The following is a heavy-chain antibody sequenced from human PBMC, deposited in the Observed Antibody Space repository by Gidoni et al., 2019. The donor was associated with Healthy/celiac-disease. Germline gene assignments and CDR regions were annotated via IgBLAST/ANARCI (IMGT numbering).Heavy chain of an antibody. CDR2: ISYDGSNK. Sequence: QVQLVESGGGVVQPGRSLRLSCAASGFTFSSYAMHWVRQAPGKGLEWVAVISYDGSNKYYADSVKGRFTISRDNSKNTLYLQMNSLRAEDTAVYYCARDPGYSYAQIDYWGQGTLVTVSS. D-gene: IGHD5-18*01. CDR1: GFTFSSYA. J-gene: IGHJ4*02. V-gene: IGHV3-30-3*01. CDR3: ARDPGYSYAQIDY.